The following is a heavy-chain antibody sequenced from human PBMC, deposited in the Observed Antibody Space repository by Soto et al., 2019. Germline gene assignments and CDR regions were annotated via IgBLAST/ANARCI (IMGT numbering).Heavy chain of an antibody. CDR2: IFSGGSGT. CDR1: GFSMSSYT. Sequence: GGSLRLSCSGSGFSMSSYTMGWVRLAPGKGLEWVATIFSGGSGTEYADSETGRFSLSRDNSKNIMYLQMNSLRVEDTALYYCARDRQPDGIWTFDYWGRGTLVTVS. CDR3: ARDRQPDGIWTFDY. J-gene: IGHJ4*02. D-gene: IGHD1-1*01. V-gene: IGHV3-23*01.